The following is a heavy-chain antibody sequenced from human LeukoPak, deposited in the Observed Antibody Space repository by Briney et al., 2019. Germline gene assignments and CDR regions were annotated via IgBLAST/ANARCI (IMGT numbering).Heavy chain of an antibody. CDR2: IRYDGSNK. J-gene: IGHJ4*02. D-gene: IGHD3-3*01. Sequence: GGPLRLSCAASGFTFSSYGMHWVRQAPGKGLEWVAFIRYDGSNKYYADSVKGRFTISRDNSKNTLYLQMNSLRAEDTAVYYCAKNYDFWSGYDYFDYWGQGTLVTVSS. CDR3: AKNYDFWSGYDYFDY. V-gene: IGHV3-30*02. CDR1: GFTFSSYG.